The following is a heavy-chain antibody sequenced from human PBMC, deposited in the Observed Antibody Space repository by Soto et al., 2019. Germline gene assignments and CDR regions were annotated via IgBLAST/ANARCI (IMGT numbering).Heavy chain of an antibody. CDR3: ARDLAVAGTSEYFQH. V-gene: IGHV1-18*01. D-gene: IGHD6-19*01. Sequence: GASVKVSCKASGYTFTSYGISWVRQAPGQGLEWMGWISAYNGNTNYAQKLQGRVTMTTDTSTSTAYMELRSLRSDDTAVYYCARDLAVAGTSEYFQHWGQGTLVTVSS. CDR1: GYTFTSYG. J-gene: IGHJ1*01. CDR2: ISAYNGNT.